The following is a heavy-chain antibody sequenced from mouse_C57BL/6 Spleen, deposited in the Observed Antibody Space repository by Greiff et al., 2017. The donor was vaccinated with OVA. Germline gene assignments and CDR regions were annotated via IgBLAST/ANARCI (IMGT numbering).Heavy chain of an antibody. CDR1: GYTFTSYW. V-gene: IGHV1-69*01. CDR3: ARPYDGGAMDY. CDR2: FDPSDSYT. J-gene: IGHJ4*01. D-gene: IGHD2-3*01. Sequence: VQLQQPGAELVMPGASVKLSCKASGYTFTSYWMHWVKQRPGQGLEWIGEFDPSDSYTNYNQKFKGKSTLTVDKSSSTAYMQLSSLTSEDSAVYYCARPYDGGAMDYWGQGTSVTVSS.